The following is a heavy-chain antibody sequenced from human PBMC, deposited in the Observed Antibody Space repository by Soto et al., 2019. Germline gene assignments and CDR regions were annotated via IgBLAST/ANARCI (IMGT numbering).Heavy chain of an antibody. V-gene: IGHV4-34*01. Sequence: SETLSLTCAFYGWSFSGYYWSWIRQPPGKGLEWIGEINHSGSTNYNPSLKSRVTISVDTSKNQFSLKLSSVTAADTAVYYCARGVAAAGNGRFDPWGQGTLVTVSS. CDR3: ARGVAAAGNGRFDP. CDR1: GWSFSGYY. J-gene: IGHJ5*02. CDR2: INHSGST. D-gene: IGHD6-13*01.